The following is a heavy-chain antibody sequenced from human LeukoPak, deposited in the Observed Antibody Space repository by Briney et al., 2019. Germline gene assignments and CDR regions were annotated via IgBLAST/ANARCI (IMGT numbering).Heavy chain of an antibody. V-gene: IGHV3-23*01. D-gene: IGHD6-13*01. CDR3: AKRAAAGGFDS. CDR1: GFTFNSYA. J-gene: IGHJ4*02. CDR2: ISGSGGTT. Sequence: GGSLRLSCAASGFTFNSYAMSWVRQAPGKGLEWVSDISGSGGTTYYADSVKGRFTISRDNSKSTLYLLMTSLRVDDTALYYCAKRAAAGGFDSWGQGTLVTVSS.